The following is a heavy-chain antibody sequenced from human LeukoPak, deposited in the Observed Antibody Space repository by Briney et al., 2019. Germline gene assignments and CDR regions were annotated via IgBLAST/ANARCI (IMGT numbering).Heavy chain of an antibody. CDR2: INPNSGGT. CDR3: ARDARNTMVRGVIPGNY. CDR1: GYTFTGYY. J-gene: IGHJ4*02. Sequence: GASVKVSCKASGYTFTGYYMHWVRQAPGQGLEWMGWINPNSGGTNYAQKFQGRVTMTRDTSISTAYMELSRLRSDDTAVYYCARDARNTMVRGVIPGNYWGQGTLVTVSS. D-gene: IGHD3-10*01. V-gene: IGHV1-2*02.